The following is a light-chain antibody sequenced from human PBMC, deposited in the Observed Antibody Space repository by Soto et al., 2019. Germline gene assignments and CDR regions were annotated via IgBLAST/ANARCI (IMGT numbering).Light chain of an antibody. CDR3: QTWGTDIHVX. J-gene: IGLJ2*01. Sequence: QPVLTQSPSASASLGASVKLTCTLSSGHSSYAIAWHQQQPEKGPRYLMKLNSDGSHSKGDGIPDRFSGSSSGAERYLTISSLQSEDEADYYCQTWGTDIHVXFGGGTKLTVL. V-gene: IGLV4-69*01. CDR1: SGHSSYA. CDR2: LNSDGSH.